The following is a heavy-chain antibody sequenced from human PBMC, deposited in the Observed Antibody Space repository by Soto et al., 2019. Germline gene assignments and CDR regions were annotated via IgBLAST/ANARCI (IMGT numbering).Heavy chain of an antibody. CDR2: INHSGST. Sequence: QVRLQQWGAGLLKPSETLSLTCAVYGASFSDSYWNWIRQPPGKGLEWIGEINHSGSTIYNTSLESRVTRPLDTSRKQFTLKMRSATAADTAVYYCAREVPSRYFDLWGRGTPVTVSS. V-gene: IGHV4-34*01. CDR1: GASFSDSY. D-gene: IGHD1-1*01. CDR3: AREVPSRYFDL. J-gene: IGHJ2*01.